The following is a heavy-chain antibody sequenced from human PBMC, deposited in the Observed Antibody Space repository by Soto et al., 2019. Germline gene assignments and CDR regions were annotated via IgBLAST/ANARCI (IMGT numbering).Heavy chain of an antibody. D-gene: IGHD6-6*01. J-gene: IGHJ5*02. V-gene: IGHV5-51*01. CDR2: IYPGDSDT. CDR1: GYSFSTYW. Sequence: PGESLKISCKASGYSFSTYWIGGVRQMPGKGLEWMGFIYPGDSDTRYSPSFQGQVTISVDKSTSTTYLQWSSLKASDTAIYYCARRVQQLVRGWFDPWGQGTQVT. CDR3: ARRVQQLVRGWFDP.